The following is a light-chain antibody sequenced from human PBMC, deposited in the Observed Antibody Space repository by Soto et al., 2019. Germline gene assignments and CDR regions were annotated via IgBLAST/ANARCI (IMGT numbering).Light chain of an antibody. V-gene: IGLV1-51*01. J-gene: IGLJ2*01. Sequence: QSVLTQPPSVSAAPGQQISIPCTGSSSNVGKNYVSWYQQLPGTAPKLLIYDNSQRPSGIPDRFSGSKSGTSATLGITGLQAGDEADYYCATWESSLSAVVLGGGTKLTVL. CDR1: SSNVGKNY. CDR2: DNS. CDR3: ATWESSLSAVV.